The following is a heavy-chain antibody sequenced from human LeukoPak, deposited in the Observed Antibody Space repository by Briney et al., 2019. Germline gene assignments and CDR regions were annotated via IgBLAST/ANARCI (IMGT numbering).Heavy chain of an antibody. V-gene: IGHV1-69*06. J-gene: IGHJ4*02. CDR2: IIPMFGTA. CDR1: GGTFSSYA. Sequence: ASVKVSCKASGGTFSSYAVSWVRQAPGQGLEWMGGIIPMFGTANYAQKFQGRVTITADKSTSTAYMELSSLRSEDTAVYYCARDPPGRPYSSSSYGWGQGTLVTVSS. CDR3: ARDPPGRPYSSSSYG. D-gene: IGHD6-6*01.